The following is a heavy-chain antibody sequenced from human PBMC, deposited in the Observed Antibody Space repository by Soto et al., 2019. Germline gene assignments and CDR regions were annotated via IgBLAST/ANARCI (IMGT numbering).Heavy chain of an antibody. D-gene: IGHD3-3*01. CDR3: ARQPVSATGKYLFYQTGLDV. V-gene: IGHV4-34*01. Sequence: SETLSLTCAGYGGSFSEYFWSWIRQSPWKGLEWIGEIHYRGKTHYNPSLKSRVAISVDTSKNQFSLRMNSVTAADTALYYCARQPVSATGKYLFYQTGLDVPGQGTTVNVSS. CDR2: IHYRGKT. CDR1: GGSFSEYF. J-gene: IGHJ6*02.